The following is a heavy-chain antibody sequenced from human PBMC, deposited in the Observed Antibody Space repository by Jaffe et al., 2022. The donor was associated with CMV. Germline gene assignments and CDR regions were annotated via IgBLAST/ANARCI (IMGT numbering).Heavy chain of an antibody. J-gene: IGHJ4*02. CDR1: GFTFGDYA. V-gene: IGHV3-49*04. CDR3: TRVIVVVPAATGLRGPFDY. Sequence: EVQLVESGGGLVQPGRSLRLSCTASGFTFGDYAMSWVRQAPGKGLEWVGFIRSKAYGGTTEYAASVKGRFTISRDDSKSIAYLQMNSLKTEDTAVYYCTRVIVVVPAATGLRGPFDYWGQGTLVTVSS. CDR2: IRSKAYGGTT. D-gene: IGHD2-2*01.